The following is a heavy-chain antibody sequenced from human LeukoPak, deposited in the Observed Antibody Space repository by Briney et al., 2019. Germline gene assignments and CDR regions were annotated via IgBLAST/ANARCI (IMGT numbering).Heavy chain of an antibody. CDR3: ARDLSIAARPRWFDP. Sequence: GGSLRLSCAASGFTFSSYGVHWVRQAPGKGLEWVAVIWYDGSNKYYADSVKGRFTISRDNSKNTLYLQMNSLRAEDTAVYYCARDLSIAARPRWFDPWGQGTLVTVSS. V-gene: IGHV3-33*01. CDR1: GFTFSSYG. CDR2: IWYDGSNK. D-gene: IGHD6-6*01. J-gene: IGHJ5*02.